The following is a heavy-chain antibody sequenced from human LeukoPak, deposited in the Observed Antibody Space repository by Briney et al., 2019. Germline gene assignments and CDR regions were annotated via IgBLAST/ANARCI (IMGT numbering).Heavy chain of an antibody. D-gene: IGHD2-15*01. CDR1: GVSITAFY. CDR3: ARDRFIVL. Sequence: SETLSLTCTVSGVSITAFYWSWIRQAPGRRPEWLGYIHSSGGTNYNPSLKSRATISIDTSKNQFSLKLTSVTAADTAMYYCARDRFIVLWGQGTLVTVSS. CDR2: IHSSGGT. V-gene: IGHV4-59*01. J-gene: IGHJ4*02.